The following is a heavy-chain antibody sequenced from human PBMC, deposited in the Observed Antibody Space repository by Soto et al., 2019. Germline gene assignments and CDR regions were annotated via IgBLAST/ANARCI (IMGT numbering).Heavy chain of an antibody. Sequence: EVQLLESGGGLVQPGGSLRLSCAASVFTFSSHAMSWVRQAPGKGLEWVSTISSGGDNTYSADSVKGRFTISRDNSKNTLYLQMNSLRAEDTAVYYCTTERCTGTNCYVKNAFDVWGQGTMVTVSS. V-gene: IGHV3-23*01. CDR2: ISSGGDNT. CDR1: VFTFSSHA. J-gene: IGHJ3*01. CDR3: TTERCTGTNCYVKNAFDV. D-gene: IGHD1-1*01.